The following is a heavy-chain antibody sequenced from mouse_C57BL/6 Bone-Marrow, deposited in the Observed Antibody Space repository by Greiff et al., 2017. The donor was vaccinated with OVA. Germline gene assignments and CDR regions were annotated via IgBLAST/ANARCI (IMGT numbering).Heavy chain of an antibody. Sequence: QVQLQQSGAELVRPGASVTLSCKASGYTFTDYEMHWVQQTPVHGLEWIGAIDPETGGTAYNQKVKGKAILTADKSSSTAYMELRSLTSEDSAVYYWTRGYRNYYAMDYWGQGTSVTVSS. J-gene: IGHJ4*01. D-gene: IGHD2-5*01. CDR2: IDPETGGT. CDR3: TRGYRNYYAMDY. V-gene: IGHV1-15*01. CDR1: GYTFTDYE.